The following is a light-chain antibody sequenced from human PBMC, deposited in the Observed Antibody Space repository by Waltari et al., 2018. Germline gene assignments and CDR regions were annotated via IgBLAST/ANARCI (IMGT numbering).Light chain of an antibody. CDR3: QQASSFPLP. J-gene: IGKJ4*01. V-gene: IGKV1-12*01. Sequence: DIQMTQSPASVSASVCDSVTITCRASQGISRCLAWYQQIPGKGPKLLIYSASTLQSGVPSRFTGSGAGTDFTLTINTLQPEDFAIYYCQQASSFPLPFGGGTKVEIK. CDR2: SAS. CDR1: QGISRC.